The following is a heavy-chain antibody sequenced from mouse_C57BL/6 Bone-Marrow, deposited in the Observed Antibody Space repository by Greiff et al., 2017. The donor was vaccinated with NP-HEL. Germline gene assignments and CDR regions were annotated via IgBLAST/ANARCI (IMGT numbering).Heavy chain of an antibody. CDR2: IWSGGST. CDR3: ASQTAQATYWFAY. D-gene: IGHD3-2*02. Sequence: VKLMESGPGLVQPSQSLSITCTVSGFSLTSYGVHWVRQSPGQGLEWLGVIWSGGSTDYNAAFISRLSISKDNSKSQVFFKMNSLQAADPAIYYCASQTAQATYWFAYWGQGTLVTVSA. J-gene: IGHJ3*01. CDR1: GFSLTSYG. V-gene: IGHV2-2*01.